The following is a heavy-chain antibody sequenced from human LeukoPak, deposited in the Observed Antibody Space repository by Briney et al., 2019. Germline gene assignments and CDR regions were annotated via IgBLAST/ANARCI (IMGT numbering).Heavy chain of an antibody. Sequence: KAGGSLRPSCATSGFTFSSYSMNWVRQAPGKGLEWVSCISSSSSYIYYTDSVKGRFTISRDNAKNSLTLQMNSLRAEDTAVYYCARDLKYYDSSGFDYWGQGTLVTVST. V-gene: IGHV3-21*01. CDR3: ARDLKYYDSSGFDY. D-gene: IGHD3-22*01. CDR1: GFTFSSYS. J-gene: IGHJ4*02. CDR2: ISSSSSYI.